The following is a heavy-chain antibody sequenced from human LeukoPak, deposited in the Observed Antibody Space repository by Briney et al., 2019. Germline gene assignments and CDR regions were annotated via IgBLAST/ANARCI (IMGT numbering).Heavy chain of an antibody. J-gene: IGHJ4*02. CDR2: IYSTGTT. Sequence: PSETLSLTCSVSGYLINSGYCWGWFRQSPGKGLEWIGSIYSTGTTYDNRSLKRRVSISVDPSKNQFSLKLRSVTAADTAVYYCASRATVANIYFDSWGQGNPVTVSS. CDR3: ASRATVANIYFDS. D-gene: IGHD5-12*01. CDR1: GYLINSGYC. V-gene: IGHV4-38-2*02.